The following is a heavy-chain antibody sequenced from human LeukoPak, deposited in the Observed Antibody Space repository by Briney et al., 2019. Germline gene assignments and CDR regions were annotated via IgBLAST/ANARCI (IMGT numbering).Heavy chain of an antibody. J-gene: IGHJ5*02. CDR3: ARGTSTNWFDP. D-gene: IGHD1-26*01. CDR1: GGSFSGYY. V-gene: IGHV4-34*01. CDR2: INHSGST. Sequence: SETLALTCAVYGGSFSGYYWSWIRQPPGKGLEWIGEINHSGSTNYNPSLKSRVTISVDTSKNQFSLKLRSVTAADTAVYYCARGTSTNWFDPWGQGTLVTVSS.